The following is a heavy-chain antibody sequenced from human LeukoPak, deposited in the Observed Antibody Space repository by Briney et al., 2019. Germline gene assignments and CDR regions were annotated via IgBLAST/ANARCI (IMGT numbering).Heavy chain of an antibody. CDR3: ANPGSTYFGY. CDR1: GFTFSSYA. Sequence: PGGSLRLSCAASGFTFSSYAMSWVRQAPGKGLEWVSAISGSGGSTYYADSVKGRLTIPRDNSNNTLYLRMNSLRAEDTAVYYCANPGSTYFGYWGGGTLVTVSS. J-gene: IGHJ4*02. CDR2: ISGSGGST. V-gene: IGHV3-23*01. D-gene: IGHD5/OR15-5a*01.